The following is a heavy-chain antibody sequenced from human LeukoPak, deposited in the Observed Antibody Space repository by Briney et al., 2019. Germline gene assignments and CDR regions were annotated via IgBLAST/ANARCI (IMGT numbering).Heavy chain of an antibody. CDR3: AKDPYSSSWYRGGAFDI. V-gene: IGHV3-9*01. CDR2: ISWNSGSI. J-gene: IGHJ3*02. D-gene: IGHD6-13*01. CDR1: GFTFDDYA. Sequence: GGSLRLSCAASGFTFDDYAMHWVRQAPGKGLEWVSGISWNSGSIGYADSVKGRFTISRDSAKNSLYLQMNSLRAEDTALYYCAKDPYSSSWYRGGAFDIWGQGTMVTVSS.